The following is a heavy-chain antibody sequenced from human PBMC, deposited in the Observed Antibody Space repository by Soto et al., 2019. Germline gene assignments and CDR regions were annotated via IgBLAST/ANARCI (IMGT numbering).Heavy chain of an antibody. Sequence: QITLKESGPTLVKPTQTLTLTCTFSGFSLSTSGVGVGWIRQPPGKALEWLALIYWDDDKRYSPSLKSRLTTXKXPXXHQVVLTMPNMDPVDTATYYCAHSAWQLRYWYFDLWGRGTLVTVSS. CDR1: GFSLSTSGVG. J-gene: IGHJ2*01. CDR3: AHSAWQLRYWYFDL. D-gene: IGHD2-15*01. CDR2: IYWDDDK. V-gene: IGHV2-5*02.